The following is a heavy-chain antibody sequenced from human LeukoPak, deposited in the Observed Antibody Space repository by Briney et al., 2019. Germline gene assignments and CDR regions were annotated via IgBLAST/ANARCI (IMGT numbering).Heavy chain of an antibody. D-gene: IGHD4-17*01. CDR3: ARGLNGDPPDYGMDV. V-gene: IGHV3-53*04. CDR2: IYSGGST. Sequence: GGSLRLSCAASGFTVSSNYMSWVRQAPGKGLEWVSVIYSGGSTYYADSVKGRFTISRHNSKNTLYLQMNGLRAEDTAVYYCARGLNGDPPDYGMDVWGQGTTVTVSS. J-gene: IGHJ6*02. CDR1: GFTVSSNY.